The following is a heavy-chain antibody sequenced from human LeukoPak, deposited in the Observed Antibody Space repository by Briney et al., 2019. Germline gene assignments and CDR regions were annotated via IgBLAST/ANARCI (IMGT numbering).Heavy chain of an antibody. D-gene: IGHD5-18*01. V-gene: IGHV1-69*04. CDR1: GGTFSSYA. CDR3: ALYSYGYDAFDI. Sequence: GASAKVSCKASGGTFSSYAISWVRQAPGQGLEWMGRIIPILGIANYAQKFQGRVTITADKSTSTAYMELSSLRSEDTAVYYCALYSYGYDAFDIWGQGTMVTVSS. CDR2: IIPILGIA. J-gene: IGHJ3*02.